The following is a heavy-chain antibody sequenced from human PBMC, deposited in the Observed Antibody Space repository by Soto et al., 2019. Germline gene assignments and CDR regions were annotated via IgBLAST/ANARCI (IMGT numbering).Heavy chain of an antibody. CDR1: GGSFSGYY. J-gene: IGHJ6*02. CDR2: INHSGST. D-gene: IGHD6-19*01. CDR3: ARVLRWLVLGAGPYGMDV. V-gene: IGHV4-34*01. Sequence: SETLSLTCAVYGGSFSGYYWSWIRQPPGKGLEWIGEINHSGSTNYNPSLKSRVTISVDTSKNQFSLKLSSVTAADTAVYYCARVLRWLVLGAGPYGMDVWGQGTTVTVSS.